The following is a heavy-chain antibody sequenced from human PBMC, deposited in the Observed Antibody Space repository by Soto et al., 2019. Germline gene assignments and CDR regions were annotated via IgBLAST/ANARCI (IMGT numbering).Heavy chain of an antibody. Sequence: QVQLQESGPGLVKPSETLSLTCTVSGGSISSYYWSWIRQPPGKGLEWIGYIYYSGSTNYNPSLKSRVTISVDTSKNQFSLKLSSVTAADTAVYYCARDLLGVSSSSISNWFDPWGQGTLVTVSS. CDR2: IYYSGST. CDR3: ARDLLGVSSSSISNWFDP. J-gene: IGHJ5*02. CDR1: GGSISSYY. V-gene: IGHV4-59*01. D-gene: IGHD6-13*01.